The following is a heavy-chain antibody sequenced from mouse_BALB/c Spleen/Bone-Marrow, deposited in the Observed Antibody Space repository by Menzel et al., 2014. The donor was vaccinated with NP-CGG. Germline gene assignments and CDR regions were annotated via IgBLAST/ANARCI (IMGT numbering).Heavy chain of an antibody. Sequence: DVKLQESGPELVKPGASVKISCKASGYSFTGYFMNWVMQSHGKSLEWIGRINPYNGDTFYNQKFKGKATLTVDKSSSTAHMELRSLASEDSAVYYCARDYYDYHFDYWGQGTTLTVSS. CDR2: INPYNGDT. D-gene: IGHD2-4*01. V-gene: IGHV1-20*02. CDR1: GYSFTGYF. CDR3: ARDYYDYHFDY. J-gene: IGHJ2*01.